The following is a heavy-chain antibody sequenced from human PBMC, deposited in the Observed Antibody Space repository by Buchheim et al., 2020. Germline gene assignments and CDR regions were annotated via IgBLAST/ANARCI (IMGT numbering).Heavy chain of an antibody. J-gene: IGHJ4*02. CDR3: AKLGGYGSGTYFGDY. D-gene: IGHD3-10*01. Sequence: QVQLVESGGGVVQPGRSLRLSCATSGFTFSDYGIHWVRQAPGKGLVWLAVISHGGSKKYYADSVKGRFTISRDNSKNTLYLQMNSLRPEDTAVYHCAKLGGYGSGTYFGDYWGQGTL. CDR2: ISHGGSKK. CDR1: GFTFSDYG. V-gene: IGHV3-30*18.